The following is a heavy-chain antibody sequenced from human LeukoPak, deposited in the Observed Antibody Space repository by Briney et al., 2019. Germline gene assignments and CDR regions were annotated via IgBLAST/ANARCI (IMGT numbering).Heavy chain of an antibody. V-gene: IGHV4-59*08. D-gene: IGHD2-15*01. J-gene: IGHJ3*02. Sequence: SETLSLTCTVSGGSLSSYYWSWIRQPPGKGLEWIGYIYYSGSTNYHPSLTSRVTMSLDTSKNQFSLKRSSVTAGDTAVYYWARKYCTGGTCYSFAFDIWGQGTMVTVSS. CDR2: IYYSGST. CDR3: ARKYCTGGTCYSFAFDI. CDR1: GGSLSSYY.